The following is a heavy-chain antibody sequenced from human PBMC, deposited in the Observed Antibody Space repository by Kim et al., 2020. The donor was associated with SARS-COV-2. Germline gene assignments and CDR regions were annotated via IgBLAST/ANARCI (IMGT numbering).Heavy chain of an antibody. Sequence: SVKVSCKASGGTFSNYAISWVRQAPGQGLEWMGGIIPIFGTTNYAQKFQGRVTITADESTSTAYMELSSLRSEDTAVYYCARDMGYCSGGSCYDYYYGMDDWGQGTTVTVSS. CDR3: ARDMGYCSGGSCYDYYYGMDD. CDR1: GGTFSNYA. D-gene: IGHD2-15*01. CDR2: IIPIFGTT. V-gene: IGHV1-69*13. J-gene: IGHJ6*02.